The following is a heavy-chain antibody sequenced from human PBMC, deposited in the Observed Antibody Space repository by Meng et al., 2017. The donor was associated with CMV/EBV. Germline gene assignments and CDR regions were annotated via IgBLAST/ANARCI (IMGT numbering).Heavy chain of an antibody. D-gene: IGHD6-6*01. CDR3: ARDGIAARRSYYYHGMDV. J-gene: IGHJ6*02. Sequence: SVKVSCKASGGTFSSYAISWVRQAPGQGLEWMGGIIPIFGTANYAQKFQGRVTITTDESTSTAYMELSSLRSEDTAVYYCARDGIAARRSYYYHGMDVWGQGTTVTVSS. V-gene: IGHV1-69*05. CDR1: GGTFSSYA. CDR2: IIPIFGTA.